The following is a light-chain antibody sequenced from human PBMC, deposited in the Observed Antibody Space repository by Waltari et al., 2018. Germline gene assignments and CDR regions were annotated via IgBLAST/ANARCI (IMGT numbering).Light chain of an antibody. CDR2: DVS. CDR3: CSYAGSYTYYV. CDR1: SSDVGGSNY. Sequence: QSALTQPRPASGSPGQSVPISCTRTSSDVGGSNYVSCYHQHPGKAPKLMIDDVSKRPSGVPDRFSGSKSGNTASLTISGLQAEDEADYYCCSYAGSYTYYVFGTGTKVTVL. J-gene: IGLJ1*01. V-gene: IGLV2-11*01.